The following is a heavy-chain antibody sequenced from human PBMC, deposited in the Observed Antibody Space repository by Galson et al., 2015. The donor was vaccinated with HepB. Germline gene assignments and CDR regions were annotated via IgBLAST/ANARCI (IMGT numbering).Heavy chain of an antibody. D-gene: IGHD5-24*01. J-gene: IGHJ4*02. Sequence: SVKVSCKASGGTFSSYAISWVRQAPGQGLEWMGGIIPIFGTANYAQKFQGRVTITADESTSTAYMELSSLRSEDTAVYYCARSRYRRDGYNYLPSSYYFDYWGQGTLVTVSS. CDR1: GGTFSSYA. CDR2: IIPIFGTA. CDR3: ARSRYRRDGYNYLPSSYYFDY. V-gene: IGHV1-69*13.